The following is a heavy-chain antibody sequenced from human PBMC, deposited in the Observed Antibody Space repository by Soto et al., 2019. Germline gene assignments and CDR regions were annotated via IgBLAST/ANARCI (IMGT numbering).Heavy chain of an antibody. CDR2: ISYDGSNK. Sequence: GGSLRLSCAASRFTSGYHAMNWVRQAPGKGLEWVAVISYDGSNKYYAGSVKGRFTISRDNSKNTLYLQMSSLRADDTAVYYCAPMGVWGQGTTVTVSS. J-gene: IGHJ6*02. CDR3: APMGV. V-gene: IGHV3-30-3*02. CDR1: RFTSGYHA.